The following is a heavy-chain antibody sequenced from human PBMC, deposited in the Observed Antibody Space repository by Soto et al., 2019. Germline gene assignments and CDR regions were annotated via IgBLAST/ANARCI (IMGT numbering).Heavy chain of an antibody. CDR2: VYSGGSS. CDR1: AGSINDYY. CDR3: ARVVMWYSRPWHGDYFDY. V-gene: IGHV4-59*01. D-gene: IGHD6-13*01. Sequence: PSETLSLTCNVFAGSINDYYWSWVRQPPGMRLEWIGFVYSGGSSNYNPSFKSRVTISVDTSENQFSLKLSSVTAADTAVSYCARVVMWYSRPWHGDYFDYWRKGNLVTASA. J-gene: IGHJ4*02.